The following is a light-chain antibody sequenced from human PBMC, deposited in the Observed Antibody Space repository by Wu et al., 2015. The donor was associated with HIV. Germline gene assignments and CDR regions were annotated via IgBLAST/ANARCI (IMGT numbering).Light chain of an antibody. CDR2: GAS. V-gene: IGKV3D-15*03. CDR1: QNIGSD. J-gene: IGKJ5*01. CDR3: QQYNNWPGA. Sequence: EVVMTQSPGTLSVSPGEGVTLSCRASQNIGSDLAWYQQKPGHPPRLLIFGASIRATGIPARFSGSGSGTEFTLTISILQSEDFAVYYCQQYNNWPGAFGQGTRLEIK.